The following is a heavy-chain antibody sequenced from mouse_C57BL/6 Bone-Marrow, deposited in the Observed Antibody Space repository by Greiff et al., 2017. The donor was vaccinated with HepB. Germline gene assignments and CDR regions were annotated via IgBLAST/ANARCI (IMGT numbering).Heavy chain of an antibody. J-gene: IGHJ2*01. D-gene: IGHD2-4*01. CDR1: GYTFTSYT. V-gene: IGHV1-4*01. Sequence: QVQLQQSGAELARPGASVKMSCKASGYTFTSYTMHWVKQRPGQGLEWIGYINPSSGYTKYNQKFKDKATLTADNSSSTDYMQLSSLTSEDSAVYYCAFYDYDYFDYWGQGTTLTVSS. CDR2: INPSSGYT. CDR3: AFYDYDYFDY.